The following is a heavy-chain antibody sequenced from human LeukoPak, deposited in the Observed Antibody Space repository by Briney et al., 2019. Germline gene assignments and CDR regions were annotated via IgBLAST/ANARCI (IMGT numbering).Heavy chain of an antibody. D-gene: IGHD4-17*01. V-gene: IGHV1-18*01. CDR2: ISAYNGNT. CDR1: GYTFTSYG. J-gene: IGHJ5*02. Sequence: ASVKVSCKASGYTFTSYGISWVRQAPGQGLEWMGWISAYNGNTNYAQKLQGRVTMTTDTSTSTAYMELRSLRSDDTAVYYCAREANDDYGDRGWFDPWGQGTLVTVSS. CDR3: AREANDDYGDRGWFDP.